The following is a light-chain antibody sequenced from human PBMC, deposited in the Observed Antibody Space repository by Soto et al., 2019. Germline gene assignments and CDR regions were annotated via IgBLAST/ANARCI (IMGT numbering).Light chain of an antibody. J-gene: IGLJ1*01. CDR2: DVS. CDR1: SSVVGGYKY. Sequence: LTQPASVSGSPGQSITISCTGTSSVVGGYKYVSWYQQHPGEAPKLMIYDVSNRPSGVSNRFSGSKSGNTASLTISGLQAEDEADYYCSSYTSSSTRVFGTGTKVTVL. V-gene: IGLV2-14*01. CDR3: SSYTSSSTRV.